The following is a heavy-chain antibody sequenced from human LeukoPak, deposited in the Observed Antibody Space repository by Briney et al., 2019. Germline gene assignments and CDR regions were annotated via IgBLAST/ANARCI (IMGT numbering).Heavy chain of an antibody. CDR1: GASFTANY. Sequence: SETLSLTCTVSGASFTANYWSWIRQSPGRGLEWIGYIYYSGTTTYNPSLERRITMSVDMSKTQFSLRLHSVTATDTAVYYCARLDCGGDCYVDYWGHGIVVTVSS. D-gene: IGHD2-21*02. CDR2: IYYSGTT. CDR3: ARLDCGGDCYVDY. J-gene: IGHJ4*01. V-gene: IGHV4-59*08.